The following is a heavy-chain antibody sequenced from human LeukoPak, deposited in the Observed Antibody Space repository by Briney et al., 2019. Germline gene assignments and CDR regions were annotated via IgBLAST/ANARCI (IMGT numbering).Heavy chain of an antibody. CDR1: GVTFSSYG. CDR3: AKDPQDSSSSPYYYYYMDV. V-gene: IGHV3-30*02. D-gene: IGHD6-6*01. J-gene: IGHJ6*03. Sequence: GGSLRLSCAASGVTFSSYGMHWVRQAPGKGLEWVAFIRYDGSNKYYADSVKGRFTISRDNSKNTLYLQMKSLRAEDTAVYYCAKDPQDSSSSPYYYYYMDVWGKGTTVTVSS. CDR2: IRYDGSNK.